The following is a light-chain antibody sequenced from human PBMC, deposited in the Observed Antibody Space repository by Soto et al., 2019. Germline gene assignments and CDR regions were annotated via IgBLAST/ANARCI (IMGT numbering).Light chain of an antibody. Sequence: LTQPASVSGSPGQSITISCTGTSSDVGGYNYVSWYQQHPGKAPKLMIYDVSNRPSGVSNRFSGSKSGNTASLTISGLQAEDEADYYCSSYTSSGTDVFGTGTKVTVL. CDR2: DVS. J-gene: IGLJ1*01. CDR3: SSYTSSGTDV. CDR1: SSDVGGYNY. V-gene: IGLV2-14*01.